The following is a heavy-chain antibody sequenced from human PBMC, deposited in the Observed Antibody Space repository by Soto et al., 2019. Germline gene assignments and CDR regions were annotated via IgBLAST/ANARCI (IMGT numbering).Heavy chain of an antibody. Sequence: ASVKVSCKTSGYTFTSHGISWVRQAPGQGLEWLGWISGYNGNTNYAQKVQGRITLTRDTSTSAAYMELRSLRSDDTAVYYCARALLKAINRAGVGAQNWFDPWGQGPLMTV. V-gene: IGHV1-18*01. CDR1: GYTFTSHG. D-gene: IGHD3-10*01. CDR3: ARALLKAINRAGVGAQNWFDP. J-gene: IGHJ5*02. CDR2: ISGYNGNT.